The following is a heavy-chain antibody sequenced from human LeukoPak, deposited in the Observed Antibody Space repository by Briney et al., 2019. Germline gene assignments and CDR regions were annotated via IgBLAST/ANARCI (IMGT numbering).Heavy chain of an antibody. J-gene: IGHJ2*01. CDR2: IYPGGSDT. D-gene: IGHD3-16*01. V-gene: IGHV5-51*01. Sequence: GESLKTSCKGSGYSFTSYWIGLVRQMPGKGLEWMGIIYPGGSDTRYSPSIQAKVTISADKSISTAYLQWSSLKASDTAMYYWARRGTAPHVRYFDLWGRGTLVTVSS. CDR1: GYSFTSYW. CDR3: ARRGTAPHVRYFDL.